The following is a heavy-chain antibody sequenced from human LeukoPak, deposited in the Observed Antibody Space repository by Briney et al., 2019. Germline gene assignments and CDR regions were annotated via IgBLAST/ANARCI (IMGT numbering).Heavy chain of an antibody. CDR2: IYYSGST. Sequence: SETLSLTCTVSGGSISSYYWSWIRQPPGKGLEWIGYIYYSGSTNYNPSLKSRVTISVDTSKNQFSLKLSSVTAADTAVYYCARERYFDWLFDYWGQGTLVTVSS. J-gene: IGHJ4*02. D-gene: IGHD3-9*01. CDR3: ARERYFDWLFDY. V-gene: IGHV4-59*12. CDR1: GGSISSYY.